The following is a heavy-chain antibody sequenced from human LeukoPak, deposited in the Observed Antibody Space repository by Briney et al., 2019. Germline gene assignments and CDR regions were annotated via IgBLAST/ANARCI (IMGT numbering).Heavy chain of an antibody. CDR3: ARALRYGDSSGYYGY. Sequence: GASVKVSCKGSGYTFSGYYMHWVRQAPGQGLEWMGWINYNSGATNYAQALQGRVTMTRDTSITIFYMELSSLRSDDPTVYHFARALRYGDSSGYYGYWGQVTLVTVAS. CDR1: GYTFSGYY. D-gene: IGHD3-22*01. CDR2: INYNSGAT. V-gene: IGHV1-2*02. J-gene: IGHJ4*02.